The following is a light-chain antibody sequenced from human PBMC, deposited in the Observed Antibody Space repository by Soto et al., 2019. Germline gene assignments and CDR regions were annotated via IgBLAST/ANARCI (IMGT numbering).Light chain of an antibody. V-gene: IGKV3-11*01. J-gene: IGKJ1*01. CDR3: QQRADWPWT. Sequence: IVLTQSPATLSFSPGERATLSCRASQNIAIYLAWYRQKSGQSPRLLIYGTFNRAPGIPDRFSGSGSGTDLTLTICRLEPEDFAVYYCQQRADWPWTFGQGTTVEIK. CDR1: QNIAIY. CDR2: GTF.